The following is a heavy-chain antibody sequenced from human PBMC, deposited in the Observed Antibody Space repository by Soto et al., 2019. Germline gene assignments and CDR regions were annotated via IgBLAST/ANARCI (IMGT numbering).Heavy chain of an antibody. CDR2: IYYSGST. CDR1: GGSISMGGYY. CDR3: ARAGGTTVTTFWYFDL. J-gene: IGHJ2*01. Sequence: QLQLQESGPGLVKPSQTLSLTCTVSGGSISMGGYYWSGIRQHQGKGLEWIGYIYYSGSTYYNPSLKSRVTISVDTSKNQFSLKLSSVTAADTAVYYCARAGGTTVTTFWYFDLWGRGTLVTVSS. D-gene: IGHD4-17*01. V-gene: IGHV4-31*03.